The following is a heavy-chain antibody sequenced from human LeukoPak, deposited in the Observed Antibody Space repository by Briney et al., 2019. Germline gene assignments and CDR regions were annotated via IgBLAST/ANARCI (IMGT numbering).Heavy chain of an antibody. CDR1: GFTFSSYA. CDR3: AKESDSSGLDY. CDR2: ISYDGSNK. J-gene: IGHJ4*02. V-gene: IGHV3-30-3*01. Sequence: PGRSLRLSCAASGFTFSSYAMHWVRQAPGKGLEWVAVISYDGSNKYYADSVKGRFTISRDNSKNTLYLQMNSLRAEDTAVYYCAKESDSSGLDYWGQGTLVTVSS. D-gene: IGHD6-19*01.